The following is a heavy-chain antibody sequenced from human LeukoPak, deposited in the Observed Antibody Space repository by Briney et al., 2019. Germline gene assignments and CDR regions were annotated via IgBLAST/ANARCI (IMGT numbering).Heavy chain of an antibody. CDR2: ITIGGGTT. D-gene: IGHD1-1*01. CDR3: ARDSAPRDNRSSPFDY. Sequence: PGGSLRLSCAASGFTFSGYAMNWVRQAPGKGLEWLSYITIGGGTTHYADSVKGRFTIFRDNAKSSLYLQLNSLRAEDTAVYYCARDSAPRDNRSSPFDYWGQGILVTVSS. V-gene: IGHV3-48*01. J-gene: IGHJ4*02. CDR1: GFTFSGYA.